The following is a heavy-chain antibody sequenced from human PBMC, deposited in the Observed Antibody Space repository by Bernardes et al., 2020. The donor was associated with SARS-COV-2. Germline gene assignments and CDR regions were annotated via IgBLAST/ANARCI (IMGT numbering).Heavy chain of an antibody. CDR1: GFTVSSNY. CDR2: IYSGGST. J-gene: IGHJ6*02. Sequence: WSLRLSCAASGFTVSSNYMSWVRQAPGKGLEWVSVIYSGGSTYYADSVKGRFTISRDNSKNTLYLQMNSLRAEDTAVYYCARDSALNVDYYYGMDVWGQGTTVTVSS. CDR3: ARDSALNVDYYYGMDV. V-gene: IGHV3-66*02. D-gene: IGHD3-10*01.